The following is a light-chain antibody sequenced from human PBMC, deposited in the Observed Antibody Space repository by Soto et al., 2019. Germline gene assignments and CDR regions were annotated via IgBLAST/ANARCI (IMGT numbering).Light chain of an antibody. CDR2: EVS. CDR3: SSYTSRVV. J-gene: IGLJ2*01. V-gene: IGLV2-14*01. Sequence: QPVLTQPASVSGSPGQSITISCTGTSSDVGGYNYVSWYQQHPGKAPKLMIYEVSNRPSGVSNRFSGSKSGNTASLTISGLQAEDEADYYCSSYTSRVVFGGGTKVTVL. CDR1: SSDVGGYNY.